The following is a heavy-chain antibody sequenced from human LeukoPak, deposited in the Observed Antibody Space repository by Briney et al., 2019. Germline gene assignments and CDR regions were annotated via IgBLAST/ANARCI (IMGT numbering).Heavy chain of an antibody. CDR3: ARDLGYPYYYDSSGYPYYYGMDV. CDR1: GGSISSGGYS. J-gene: IGHJ6*02. Sequence: PSQTLSLTCAVSGGSISSGGYSWSWIRQPPGKGLEWIGYIYHSGSTYYNPSLKSRVTISVDRSKNQFSLKLSSVTAADTAVYYCARDLGYPYYYDSSGYPYYYGMDVWGQGTTVTVSS. CDR2: IYHSGST. D-gene: IGHD3-22*01. V-gene: IGHV4-30-2*01.